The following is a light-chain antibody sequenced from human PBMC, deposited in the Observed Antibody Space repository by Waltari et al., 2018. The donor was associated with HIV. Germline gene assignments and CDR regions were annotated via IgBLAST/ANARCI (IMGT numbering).Light chain of an antibody. CDR3: LQHNTYPWT. CDR2: TAS. V-gene: IGKV1-17*01. J-gene: IGKJ1*01. CDR1: PGIRND. Sequence: DIQITHSPSSLSSSVGVRVPITCRASPGIRNDLAWFQQKPGKAPKRLIYTASSLQSGVPSRFSGSGYVTEFTLTISSLQPEDFATYYCLQHNTYPWTLGQGTKVEMK.